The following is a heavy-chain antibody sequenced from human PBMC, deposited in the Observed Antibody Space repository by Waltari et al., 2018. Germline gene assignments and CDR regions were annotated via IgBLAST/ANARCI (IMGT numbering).Heavy chain of an antibody. Sequence: QVHLVPSGAEVKKPGSSVKVSCKASGDTFTKYAISWVRQAPGLGLEWVAGIIPFYRTSNHAEKFQGRVTLSADETTKTVYLELSSLRSEDTAVYFCATGAAGFSYGPTKYWGPGTLVTVSS. CDR3: ATGAAGFSYGPTKY. CDR1: GDTFTKYA. D-gene: IGHD3-10*01. J-gene: IGHJ4*02. V-gene: IGHV1-69*01. CDR2: IIPFYRTS.